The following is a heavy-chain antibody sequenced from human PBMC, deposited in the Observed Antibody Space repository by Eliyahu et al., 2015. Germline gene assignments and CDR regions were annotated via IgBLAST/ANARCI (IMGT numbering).Heavy chain of an antibody. Sequence: QVQLQESGPGLVKPSETLSLTCTVSGGSIXSYXWSWIRQPPGKGLEWIGYIYYSGSTNYNPSLKSRVTISVDTSKNQFSLKLSSVTAADTAVYYCARDLNYYDSSGYYHDAFDIWGQGTMVTVSS. CDR2: IYYSGST. D-gene: IGHD3-22*01. J-gene: IGHJ3*02. V-gene: IGHV4-59*01. CDR1: GGSIXSYX. CDR3: ARDLNYYDSSGYYHDAFDI.